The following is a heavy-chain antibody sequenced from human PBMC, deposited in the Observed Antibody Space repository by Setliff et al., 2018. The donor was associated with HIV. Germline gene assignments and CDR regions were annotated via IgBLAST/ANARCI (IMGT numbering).Heavy chain of an antibody. V-gene: IGHV3-7*03. Sequence: GESLKISCTASGFTFRNFWMSWVRQAPGKGLEWVANINVDGSKTYYVDSARGRFSISRDNAQNSLYLQMNSLRAEDTAVYYCARPLLRTNTVYGILGNWFDSWGRGTLVTVSS. CDR1: GFTFRNFW. J-gene: IGHJ5*01. D-gene: IGHD2-8*01. CDR2: INVDGSKT. CDR3: ARPLLRTNTVYGILGNWFDS.